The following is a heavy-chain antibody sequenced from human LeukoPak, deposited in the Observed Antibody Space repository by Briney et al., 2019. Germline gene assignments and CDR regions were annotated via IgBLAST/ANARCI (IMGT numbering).Heavy chain of an antibody. J-gene: IGHJ4*02. D-gene: IGHD3-22*01. Sequence: ASVKVSCKASGGTFSSYAISWVRQAPGQGLEWMGRIISIFGTANYAQKFQGRVTITTDESTSTAYMELSSLRSEDTAVYYCARVVTDSSGYYFGYFDYWGQGTLVTVSS. CDR3: ARVVTDSSGYYFGYFDY. V-gene: IGHV1-69*05. CDR2: IISIFGTA. CDR1: GGTFSSYA.